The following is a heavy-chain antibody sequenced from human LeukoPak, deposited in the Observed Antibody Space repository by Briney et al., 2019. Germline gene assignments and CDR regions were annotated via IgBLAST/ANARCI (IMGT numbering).Heavy chain of an antibody. J-gene: IGHJ4*02. CDR3: ARLGGILSFDS. V-gene: IGHV6-1*01. CDR2: TYYRSKWYN. D-gene: IGHD3-16*01. Sequence: SQTLSLTCAISGDSVSSNSATWNWIGQSPSRGLEWLGRTYYRSKWYNDYAISEKSRISINPDTSKNQFSLQLNSVTPEDTAVYYCARLGGILSFDSWGQGTLVTVSS. CDR1: GDSVSSNSAT.